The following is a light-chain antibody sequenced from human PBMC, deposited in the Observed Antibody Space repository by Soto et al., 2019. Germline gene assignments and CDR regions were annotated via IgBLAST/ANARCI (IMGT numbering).Light chain of an antibody. Sequence: EIVMTQSPASLFVSPGERATLSCRASQSVTSKLAWYQQKVGQAPRLLIYGASTRATGIPARFSGSGSGTEFTLTISSLQSEDFAVYYCQKYSNWPPITFGQGTRLEIK. CDR1: QSVTSK. CDR3: QKYSNWPPIT. J-gene: IGKJ5*01. V-gene: IGKV3-15*01. CDR2: GAS.